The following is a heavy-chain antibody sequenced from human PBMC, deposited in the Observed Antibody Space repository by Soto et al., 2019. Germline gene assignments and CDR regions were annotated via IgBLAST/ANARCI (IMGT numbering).Heavy chain of an antibody. V-gene: IGHV1-69*14. D-gene: IGHD3-22*01. J-gene: IGHJ2*01. CDR2: VIPFFGTT. CDR1: GGTFSTYA. CDR3: AMRDSSGYYSLTWYCDI. Sequence: QVQLVQSGADVTKPGSSVKLSCKASGGTFSTYAISWVRQAPGQGLEWMGGVIPFFGTTNYAQKFQGTVTSAADKSTSPAHMELSRLRSEDTAISYCAMRDSSGYYSLTWYCDIWGRATLGTVSS.